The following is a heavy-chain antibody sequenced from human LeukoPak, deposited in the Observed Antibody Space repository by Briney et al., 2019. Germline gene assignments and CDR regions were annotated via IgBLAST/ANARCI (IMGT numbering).Heavy chain of an antibody. CDR3: ARAPELWFGEPHPTYGMDV. CDR2: INHSGST. V-gene: IGHV4-34*01. Sequence: SETLSLTCAVYGGSFSGYYWSWIRQPPGKGLEWIGEINHSGSTNYNPSLKSRVTISVDTSKNQFSLKLSSVTAADTAVYYCARAPELWFGEPHPTYGMDVWGKGTTVTVSS. D-gene: IGHD3-10*01. J-gene: IGHJ6*04. CDR1: GGSFSGYY.